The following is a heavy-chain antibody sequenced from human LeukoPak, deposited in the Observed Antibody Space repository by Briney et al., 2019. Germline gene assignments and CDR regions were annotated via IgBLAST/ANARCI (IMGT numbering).Heavy chain of an antibody. CDR3: ARDNYDFWSGYWYYDY. J-gene: IGHJ4*02. CDR2: IKQDGTEK. D-gene: IGHD3-3*01. CDR1: GFTFSSFW. Sequence: GGSLRLSCAASGFTFSSFWMNWVRQAPGKGLEWVANIKQDGTEKYYVDSVKGRFTISRDNAKNSLYLQMNSLRAEDTAVYYCARDNYDFWSGYWYYDYWGQGTLVTVSS. V-gene: IGHV3-7*01.